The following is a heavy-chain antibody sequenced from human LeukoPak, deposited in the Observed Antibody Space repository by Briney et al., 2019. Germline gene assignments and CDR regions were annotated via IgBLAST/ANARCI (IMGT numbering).Heavy chain of an antibody. CDR1: GYTFTGYY. D-gene: IGHD2-2*01. V-gene: IGHV1-2*06. CDR2: INPISGGT. Sequence: ASVKVSCKASGYTFTGYYMHWVRQAPGQGLEYMGRINPISGGTVYAQKFQGRVTIIADESTSTAYMDLSSLRYEDTAVYYCARGLYCSSSTSCYDYGMDVWGQGTSVTVSS. CDR3: ARGLYCSSSTSCYDYGMDV. J-gene: IGHJ6*02.